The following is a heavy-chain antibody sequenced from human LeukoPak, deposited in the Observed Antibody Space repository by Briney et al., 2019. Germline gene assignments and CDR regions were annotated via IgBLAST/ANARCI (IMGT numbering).Heavy chain of an antibody. CDR2: ISSSSSYI. CDR3: ARDGQYCSSTSCQKYYFDY. Sequence: GGSLRLSCTASGFTFRSYEMNWVRQAPGKGLEWVSSISSSSSYIYYADSVKGRFTISRDNAKNSLYLQMNSLRAEDTAVYYCARDGQYCSSTSCQKYYFDYWGQGTLVTVSS. V-gene: IGHV3-21*01. CDR1: GFTFRSYE. D-gene: IGHD2-2*01. J-gene: IGHJ4*02.